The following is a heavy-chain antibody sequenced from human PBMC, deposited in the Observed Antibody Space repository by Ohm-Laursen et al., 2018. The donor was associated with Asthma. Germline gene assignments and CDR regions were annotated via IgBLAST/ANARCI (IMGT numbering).Heavy chain of an antibody. CDR1: GGSISSGDYY. CDR3: ASRTVVTLQDY. J-gene: IGHJ4*02. Sequence: SDTLSLTCTVSGGSISSGDYYWSWIRQPPGKGLEWIGYIYYSGSTYYNPSLKSRVTISVDTSKNQFSLKLSSVTAADTAVYYCASRTVVTLQDYWGQGTLVTVSS. CDR2: IYYSGST. V-gene: IGHV4-30-4*02. D-gene: IGHD4-23*01.